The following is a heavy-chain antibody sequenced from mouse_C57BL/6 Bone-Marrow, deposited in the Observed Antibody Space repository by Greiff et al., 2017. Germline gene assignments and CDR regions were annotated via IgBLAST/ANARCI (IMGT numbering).Heavy chain of an antibody. Sequence: EVKVVESGGGLVKPGGSLKLSCAASGFTFSSYTMSWVRQTPEKRLEWVATISGGGGNTYYPDSVKGRFTISRDNAKNTLYLQMGSLGAEDAALYYCARRSITGGYAMDYWGQGTSVTVSS. V-gene: IGHV5-9*01. CDR1: GFTFSSYT. D-gene: IGHD1-1*01. CDR2: ISGGGGNT. CDR3: ARRSITGGYAMDY. J-gene: IGHJ4*01.